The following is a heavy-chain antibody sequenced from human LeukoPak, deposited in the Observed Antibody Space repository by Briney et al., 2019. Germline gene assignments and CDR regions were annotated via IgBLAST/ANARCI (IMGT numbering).Heavy chain of an antibody. CDR2: ISSSSSTI. Sequence: GGSLRLSCAASGFTFSSYEMNWVRQAPGKGLEWVSYISSSSSTIYYADSVKGRFTISRDNAKNSLYLQMNSLRAEDTAVYYCAREIGYYDSSGYYYNWFDPWGQGTLVTVSS. J-gene: IGHJ5*02. D-gene: IGHD3-22*01. CDR3: AREIGYYDSSGYYYNWFDP. V-gene: IGHV3-48*01. CDR1: GFTFSSYE.